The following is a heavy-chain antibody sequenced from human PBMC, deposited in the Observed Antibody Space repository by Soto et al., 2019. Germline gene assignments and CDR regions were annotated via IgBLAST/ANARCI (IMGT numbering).Heavy chain of an antibody. CDR1: GGSISSDDYT. D-gene: IGHD5-18*01. Sequence: QVQVQESGPGLVKPSETLSLICTVSGGSISSDDYTWNWVRQPPGKGLEWIGYIYYSGSTYYYPSLKSRLTISIDTSKNQFSLKLNSVTAADTAVYFCARGWVQGHTGKTDYFDFWGQGTLVTVSS. CDR2: IYYSGST. V-gene: IGHV4-30-4*01. CDR3: ARGWVQGHTGKTDYFDF. J-gene: IGHJ4*02.